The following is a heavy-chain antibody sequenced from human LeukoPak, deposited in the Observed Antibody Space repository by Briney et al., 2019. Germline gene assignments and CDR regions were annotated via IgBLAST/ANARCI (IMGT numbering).Heavy chain of an antibody. CDR3: ARSCRILDMVATIRARLGGNGFDI. Sequence: PSETLSLTCTDSVGSISRYYWCWMRLPPGAGLEGLGYIYYNGSTNYHPSLQSRVTIAVETAKNQFCLKLSSVTAEDKAVYYCARSCRILDMVATIRARLGGNGFDIWGQGTMVTVSS. CDR2: IYYNGST. V-gene: IGHV4-59*12. J-gene: IGHJ3*02. D-gene: IGHD5-12*01. CDR1: VGSISRYY.